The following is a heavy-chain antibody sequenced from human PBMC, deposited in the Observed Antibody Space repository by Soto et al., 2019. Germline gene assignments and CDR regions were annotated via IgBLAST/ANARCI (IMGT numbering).Heavy chain of an antibody. CDR1: GFTFSRYW. CDR3: ARDRGYPDSFNV. CDR2: INGDGSTT. Sequence: GGSLRLSCAASGFTFSRYWMHWVRQGPGKGLVWVSHINGDGSTTAYADSVKGRFTISRDNAKNTLYLEINSLRADDTAVYYCARDRGYPDSFNVWGQGTMVTVSS. D-gene: IGHD3-22*01. J-gene: IGHJ3*01. V-gene: IGHV3-74*01.